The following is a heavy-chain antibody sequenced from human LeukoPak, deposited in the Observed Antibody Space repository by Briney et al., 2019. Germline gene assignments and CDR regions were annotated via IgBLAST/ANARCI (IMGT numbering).Heavy chain of an antibody. CDR2: ISYDGSNK. Sequence: PGGSLRLSCAASGFTFSSYGMHWVRQAPGKGLEWVAVISYDGSNKYYADSVKGRFTISTDNSKNTLYLQMNSLRAEDTAVYYCAKDALLWFGELLDPLDYWGQGTLVTVSS. J-gene: IGHJ4*02. D-gene: IGHD3-10*01. CDR1: GFTFSSYG. CDR3: AKDALLWFGELLDPLDY. V-gene: IGHV3-30*18.